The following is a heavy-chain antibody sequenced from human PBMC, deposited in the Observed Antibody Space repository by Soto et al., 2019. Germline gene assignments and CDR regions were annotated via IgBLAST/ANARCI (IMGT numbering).Heavy chain of an antibody. V-gene: IGHV3-30-3*01. J-gene: IGHJ6*02. Sequence: QVQLVESGGGVVQPGRSLRLSCAASGFTFSSYAMHWVRQAPGKGLEWVAVISYDGSNKYYADSVKGRFTISRDNSKNTLYLQMNSLRAEDTAVYYYARDKGGGCSGGSCSRYYYYYYGMDVWGQGTTVTVSS. CDR1: GFTFSSYA. D-gene: IGHD2-15*01. CDR3: ARDKGGGCSGGSCSRYYYYYYGMDV. CDR2: ISYDGSNK.